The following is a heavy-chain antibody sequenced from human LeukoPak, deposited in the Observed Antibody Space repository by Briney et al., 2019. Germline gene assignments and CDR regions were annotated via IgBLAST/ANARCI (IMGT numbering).Heavy chain of an antibody. Sequence: ASVKVSCKASGYTFTGYYMHWVRQAPGHGLEWMGWINPYNGGTSYAQKFQGRVTMTRDTSISTGYMELSRLRSDDTAVYYCARSGVVTATNWFDPWGQGTLVTVSS. D-gene: IGHD4-23*01. J-gene: IGHJ5*02. V-gene: IGHV1-2*02. CDR2: INPYNGGT. CDR1: GYTFTGYY. CDR3: ARSGVVTATNWFDP.